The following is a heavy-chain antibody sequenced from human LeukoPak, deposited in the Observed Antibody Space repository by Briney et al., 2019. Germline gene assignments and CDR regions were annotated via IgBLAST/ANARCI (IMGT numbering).Heavy chain of an antibody. CDR2: IYPGDSDT. D-gene: IGHD3-22*01. Sequence: GGSLKISCKGSGYSFTSYWIGWVRQMPGKGLEWLGIIYPGDSDTRYSPSFQGQVTISADKSISTAYLQWSSLKASDTAMYYCARQDYYDSSGYYYTLFDYWGQGTLVTVSS. V-gene: IGHV5-51*01. J-gene: IGHJ4*02. CDR1: GYSFTSYW. CDR3: ARQDYYDSSGYYYTLFDY.